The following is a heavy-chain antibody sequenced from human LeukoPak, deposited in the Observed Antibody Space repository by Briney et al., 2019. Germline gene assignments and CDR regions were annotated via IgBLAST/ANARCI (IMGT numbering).Heavy chain of an antibody. Sequence: GESLRISCKGSGYSFTSYWISWVRQMPGKGLEWMGRIDPSDSYTNYSPSFQGHVTISADKSISTAYLQWSSLTASDTAMYYCARRPFCSSTSCYTSWFDPWGQGTLVTVSS. CDR2: IDPSDSYT. CDR1: GYSFTSYW. J-gene: IGHJ5*02. D-gene: IGHD2-2*02. V-gene: IGHV5-10-1*01. CDR3: ARRPFCSSTSCYTSWFDP.